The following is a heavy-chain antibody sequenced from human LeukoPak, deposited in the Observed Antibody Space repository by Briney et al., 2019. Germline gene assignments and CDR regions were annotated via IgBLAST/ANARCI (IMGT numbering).Heavy chain of an antibody. J-gene: IGHJ5*02. D-gene: IGHD6-13*01. CDR1: GYTLTELS. V-gene: IGHV1-2*06. CDR3: ARDSGSSSSWYEANWFDP. Sequence: GASVKVSCKVSGYTLTELSMHWVRQAPGKGLEWMGRINPNRGGTNYAQKFQGRVTMTRDTSISTAYMELSRLRSDDTAVYYCARDSGSSSSWYEANWFDPWGQGTLVTVSS. CDR2: INPNRGGT.